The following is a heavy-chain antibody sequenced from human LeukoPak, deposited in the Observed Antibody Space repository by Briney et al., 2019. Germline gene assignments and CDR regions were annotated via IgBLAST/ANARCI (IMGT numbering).Heavy chain of an antibody. J-gene: IGHJ4*02. CDR1: GFTFSNYA. D-gene: IGHD5-12*01. CDR3: AKPFYSGYDSHFDY. V-gene: IGHV3-23*01. CDR2: ISGSGDGT. Sequence: GGSLRLSCAASGFTFSNYAMSWVRQAPGKGLEWVSAISGSGDGTYSADSVKGRFTISRDNSKNTLYLQMNSLRAEDTAVYYCAKPFYSGYDSHFDYWGQATLVTVSS.